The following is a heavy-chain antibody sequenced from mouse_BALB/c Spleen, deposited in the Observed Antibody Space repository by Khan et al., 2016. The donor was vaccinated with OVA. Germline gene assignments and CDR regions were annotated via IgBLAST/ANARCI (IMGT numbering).Heavy chain of an antibody. CDR2: IYPGSGST. D-gene: IGHD3-1*01. Sequence: QVQLKQSGAELVKPGTSVKLSCKASGYNFTSYWINWVKLRPGQGLEWIGNIYPGSGSTNYNEKFKSKATLTVDTSSSTADMQLSSLASEDSALYDGARRGYWGLGYFDYWGQGTTLTVSS. V-gene: IGHV1-55*01. CDR3: ARRGYWGLGYFDY. J-gene: IGHJ2*01. CDR1: GYNFTSYW.